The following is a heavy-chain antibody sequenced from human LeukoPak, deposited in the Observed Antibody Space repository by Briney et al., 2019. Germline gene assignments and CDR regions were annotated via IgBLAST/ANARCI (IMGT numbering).Heavy chain of an antibody. Sequence: PSETLSLTCTVSGGSISSSSYYWGWIRQPPGKGLEWIGSIYYSGSTYYNPSLKSRVTISVDTSKNQFSLKLSSVTAADTAVYYCATPYSSSPIDYWGQGTLVTVSS. CDR3: ATPYSSSPIDY. V-gene: IGHV4-39*01. J-gene: IGHJ4*02. CDR2: IYYSGST. D-gene: IGHD6-6*01. CDR1: GGSISSSSYY.